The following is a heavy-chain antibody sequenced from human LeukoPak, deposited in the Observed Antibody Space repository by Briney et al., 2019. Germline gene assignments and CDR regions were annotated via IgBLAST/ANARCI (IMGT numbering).Heavy chain of an antibody. Sequence: SETLSLTCTVSGGSVSNGNFYWSWLRQPPGKALEWIGYIYYTGSAYYSPSLEGRVRISVDTSKNQFSVKLNSVTAADTAVYYCARSYLQDYYYYGMDVWGQGTTVTVSS. CDR1: GGSVSNGNFY. CDR2: IYYTGSA. V-gene: IGHV4-61*01. CDR3: ARSYLQDYYYYGMDV. D-gene: IGHD4-11*01. J-gene: IGHJ6*02.